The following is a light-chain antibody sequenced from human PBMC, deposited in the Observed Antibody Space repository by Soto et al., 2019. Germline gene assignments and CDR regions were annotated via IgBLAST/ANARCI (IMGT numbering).Light chain of an antibody. V-gene: IGLV1-40*01. Sequence: QSVLTQPPSVSGAPGQRVTISCTGSSSNIGAGYDVHWYQQLPGTAPKLLIYGNSNRPSGVPDQFSGSKSGTSASLAITGLQAEDEADYYCQSYDSSLSRVFGTGTKLTVL. CDR2: GNS. CDR3: QSYDSSLSRV. J-gene: IGLJ1*01. CDR1: SSNIGAGYD.